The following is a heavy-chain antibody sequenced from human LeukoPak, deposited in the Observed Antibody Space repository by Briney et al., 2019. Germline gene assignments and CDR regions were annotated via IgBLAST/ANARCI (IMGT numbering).Heavy chain of an antibody. CDR1: GFTFSSYW. J-gene: IGHJ5*02. CDR3: ARDGYYYDSSGYSNWFDP. D-gene: IGHD3-22*01. Sequence: PGGSLRLSCAASGFTFSSYWMSWVRQAPGKGLEWVANIKQDGSEKYYVDSVKGRLTISRDNAKNSLYLQMNSLRAEDTAVYYCARDGYYYDSSGYSNWFDPWGQGTLVTVSS. CDR2: IKQDGSEK. V-gene: IGHV3-7*01.